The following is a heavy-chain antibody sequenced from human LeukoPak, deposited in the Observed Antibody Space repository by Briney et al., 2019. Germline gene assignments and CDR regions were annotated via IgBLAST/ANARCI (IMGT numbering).Heavy chain of an antibody. D-gene: IGHD2-2*01. CDR1: GYTFTGYH. V-gene: IGHV1-2*06. Sequence: ASVKVSCKASGYTFTGYHLRWVRQAPGQGLEWMGRINPNGGDTNYAQKFQGRVTLTRDTSISTAYMELSRLKSDDTAVYYCARDYCSSTSCLFDYWGQGTLVTVSS. CDR3: ARDYCSSTSCLFDY. J-gene: IGHJ4*02. CDR2: INPNGGDT.